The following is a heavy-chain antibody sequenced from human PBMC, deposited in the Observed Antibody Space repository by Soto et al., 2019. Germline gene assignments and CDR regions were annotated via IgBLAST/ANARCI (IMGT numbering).Heavy chain of an antibody. V-gene: IGHV3-23*01. Sequence: EVQLLESGGGLVQPGGSLRLSCAASGLTFGSYAMSWVRQAPGKGLEWVSAISGSGGTTYYADSVRGRFTISRDNSENTLYLQMSSLRVEDTAVYYCAKAGGAAGTVDYFDYWGQGTLVTVSS. CDR2: ISGSGGTT. D-gene: IGHD6-13*01. CDR1: GLTFGSYA. CDR3: AKAGGAAGTVDYFDY. J-gene: IGHJ4*02.